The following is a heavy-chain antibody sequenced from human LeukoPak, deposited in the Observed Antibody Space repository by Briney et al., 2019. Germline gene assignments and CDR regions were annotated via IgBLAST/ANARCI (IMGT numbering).Heavy chain of an antibody. D-gene: IGHD3-22*01. CDR2: ISGSGGST. CDR1: GFTFSSYA. Sequence: GSLRLSCAASGFTFSSYAMSWVRRAPGKGLEWVSAISGSGGSTYYADSVKGRFTISRDNSKNTLYLQMNSLRAEDTAVYYCAKALGDYYDSSGYYYYWGQGTLVTVSS. V-gene: IGHV3-23*01. CDR3: AKALGDYYDSSGYYYY. J-gene: IGHJ4*02.